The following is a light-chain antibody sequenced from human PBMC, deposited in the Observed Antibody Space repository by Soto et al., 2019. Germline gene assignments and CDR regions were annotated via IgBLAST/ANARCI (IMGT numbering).Light chain of an antibody. CDR1: MRDVGAYNL. Sequence: QSVLTQPASVSGSAGQSITLSCSGTMRDVGAYNLVSWYQQHPGTAPTLIIYEVRNRPSGISSRFSGSRSGNTASLTISGLQPEDEGDYYCRAYIARSTLVFGGGTKLTVL. V-gene: IGLV2-14*01. CDR3: RAYIARSTLV. J-gene: IGLJ3*02. CDR2: EVR.